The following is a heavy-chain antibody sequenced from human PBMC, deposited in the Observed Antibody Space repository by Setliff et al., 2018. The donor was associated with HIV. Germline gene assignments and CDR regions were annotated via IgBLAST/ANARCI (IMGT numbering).Heavy chain of an antibody. CDR2: IYHSGST. CDR1: GDFFSSDYY. D-gene: IGHD2-2*01. CDR3: ARDFCSSTTCTNWFHP. V-gene: IGHV4-38-2*02. Sequence: SETLSLTCTVSGDFFSSDYYWGWIRQSPGKGLEWIGTIYHSGSTYYNPSLKSRVTISVDTSKNQFSLNLSSVTAADTAVYYCARDFCSSTTCTNWFHPWGQGTLVTVSS. J-gene: IGHJ5*02.